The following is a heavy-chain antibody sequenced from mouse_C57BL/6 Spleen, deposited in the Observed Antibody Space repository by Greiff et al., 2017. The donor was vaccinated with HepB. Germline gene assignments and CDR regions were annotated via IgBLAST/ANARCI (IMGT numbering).Heavy chain of an antibody. CDR3: ARGSGNYPTWFAY. J-gene: IGHJ3*01. CDR2: INPGSGGT. Sequence: VKLQESGAELVRPGTSVKVSCKASGYAFTNYLIEWVKQRPGQGLEWIGVINPGSGGTNYNEKFKGKATLTADKSSSTAYMQLSSLTSEDSAVYFWARGSGNYPTWFAYWGQGTLVTVSA. V-gene: IGHV1-54*01. D-gene: IGHD2-1*01. CDR1: GYAFTNYL.